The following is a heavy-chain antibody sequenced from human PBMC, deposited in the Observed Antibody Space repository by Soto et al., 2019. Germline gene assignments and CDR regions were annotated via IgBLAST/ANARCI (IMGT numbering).Heavy chain of an antibody. Sequence: QVQLQESGPGLVRSSETLSLTCTVSGASVNSGTYFWTWIRQHPGRGLEWIGFISSSGNTYYNPSLRSRFFIPRDTSRNQCPRTRNAVPAADGAVFSCARTRTEAPGAYGGKGPLVTVPS. CDR1: GASVNSGTYF. D-gene: IGHD1-26*01. J-gene: IGHJ4*02. CDR2: ISSSGNT. CDR3: ARTRTEAPGAY. V-gene: IGHV4-31*03.